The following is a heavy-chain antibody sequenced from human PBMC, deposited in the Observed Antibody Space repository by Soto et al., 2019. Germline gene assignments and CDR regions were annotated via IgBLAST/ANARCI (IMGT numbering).Heavy chain of an antibody. V-gene: IGHV1-18*04. CDR1: GYTFTSYG. Sequence: GDSVQVSCKASGYTFTSYGISWVRQAPGQGLEWMGWISAYNGNTNYAQKLQGRVTMTTDTSTSTAYMELRSLRSDDTAVYYCARVGDITMVRGVPGGFDHWGKGTL. CDR3: ARVGDITMVRGVPGGFDH. J-gene: IGHJ5*02. D-gene: IGHD3-10*01. CDR2: ISAYNGNT.